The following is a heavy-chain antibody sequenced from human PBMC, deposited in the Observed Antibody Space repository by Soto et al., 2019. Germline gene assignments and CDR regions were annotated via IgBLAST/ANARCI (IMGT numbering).Heavy chain of an antibody. CDR3: ARSIVVVTALDY. J-gene: IGHJ4*02. CDR1: GYTFTSYA. D-gene: IGHD2-21*02. CDR2: INAGNGNT. Sequence: ASVKVSCKASGYTFTSYAMHWVRQAPGQRLEWMGWINAGNGNTKYSQKFQGRVTITRDTSASAAYMELSSLRSEDTAVYYCARSIVVVTALDYWGQGTLVTVSS. V-gene: IGHV1-3*01.